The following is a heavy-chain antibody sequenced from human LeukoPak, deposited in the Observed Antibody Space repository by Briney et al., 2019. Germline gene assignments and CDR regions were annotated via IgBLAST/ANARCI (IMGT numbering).Heavy chain of an antibody. J-gene: IGHJ4*02. D-gene: IGHD3-16*01. CDR3: AKPPVEEGGY. Sequence: PGGSLRLSCAASGFTFDIYAMSWVRQAPGKGLEWVSAISGSGGSTFYADSVKGRFAISRDNSKNTLYLQMNSLRAEDTAVYYCAKPPVEEGGYWGQGTLVTVSS. CDR2: ISGSGGST. CDR1: GFTFDIYA. V-gene: IGHV3-23*01.